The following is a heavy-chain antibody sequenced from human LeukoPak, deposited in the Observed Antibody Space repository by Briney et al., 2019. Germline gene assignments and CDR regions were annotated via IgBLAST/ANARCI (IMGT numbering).Heavy chain of an antibody. V-gene: IGHV1-46*01. CDR1: GYTFTSYY. J-gene: IGHJ4*02. Sequence: ASVKVSCKASGYTFTSYYVHWVRQAPGQGLEWMGIINPSTGSTSYAQKFQGRVTMTRDTSTSTVYMELSSLRSDDTAVYYCARDSPVEYYDSSGYWGGYFDYWGQGTLVTVSS. D-gene: IGHD3-22*01. CDR2: INPSTGST. CDR3: ARDSPVEYYDSSGYWGGYFDY.